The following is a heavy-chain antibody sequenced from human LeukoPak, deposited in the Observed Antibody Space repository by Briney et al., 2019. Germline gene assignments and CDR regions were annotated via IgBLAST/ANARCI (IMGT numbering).Heavy chain of an antibody. CDR1: GFTFSSYS. CDR2: ISSSNSYR. V-gene: IGHV3-21*01. J-gene: IGHJ3*02. D-gene: IGHD1-26*01. CDR3: ARVRSGSYYDLDAFDI. Sequence: GGSLRLSCAASGFTFSSYSMNWVRQAPGKGLEWVSSISSSNSYRYYADAVKGRFTISRDNAKNSLYLQMNSLRAEDTAVYYCARVRSGSYYDLDAFDIWGQGTMVTVSS.